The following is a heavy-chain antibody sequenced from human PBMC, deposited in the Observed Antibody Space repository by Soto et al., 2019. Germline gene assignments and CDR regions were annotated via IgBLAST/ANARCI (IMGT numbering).Heavy chain of an antibody. D-gene: IGHD2-2*01. CDR3: ARGAIYYYYMDV. CDR2: MNSDGSST. J-gene: IGHJ6*03. V-gene: IGHV3-74*01. Sequence: PGGSLRLSCAASGFTFNNYWMHWVRQAPGEGLVWVSRMNSDGSSTNYADSVKGRFTISRDNAKNTLYLQMNSLRAEDTAVYYCARGAIYYYYMDVWGKGTTVTVS. CDR1: GFTFNNYW.